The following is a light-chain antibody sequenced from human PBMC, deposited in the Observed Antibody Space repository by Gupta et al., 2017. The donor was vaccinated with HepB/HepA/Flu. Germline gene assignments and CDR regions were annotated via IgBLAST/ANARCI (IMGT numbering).Light chain of an antibody. CDR2: GKN. CDR1: SLRSYY. Sequence: SSELPQDPAVSVALGQTVSITCQGDSLRSYYASWYQQKPGHAPVLVIYGKNNRPSGIPDRFSGSSSGNTASLTIPGAQAEDEADYYGNSRDSSGNHGYVFGTGTKVTVL. J-gene: IGLJ1*01. V-gene: IGLV3-19*01. CDR3: NSRDSSGNHGYV.